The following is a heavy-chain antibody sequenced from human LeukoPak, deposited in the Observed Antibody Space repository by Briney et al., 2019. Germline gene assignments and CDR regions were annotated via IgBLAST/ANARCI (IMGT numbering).Heavy chain of an antibody. J-gene: IGHJ6*03. V-gene: IGHV4-59*01. D-gene: IGHD3-3*01. CDR2: IYYSGST. Sequence: SETLSLTCTASGGSISSYYWSWIRQPPGKGLEWIGYIYYSGSTNYNPSLKSRVTISVDTSKNQFSLKLSSVTAADTAVYYCARGITIFGVVIIPGYYYYMDVWGKGTTVTVSS. CDR3: ARGITIFGVVIIPGYYYYMDV. CDR1: GGSISSYY.